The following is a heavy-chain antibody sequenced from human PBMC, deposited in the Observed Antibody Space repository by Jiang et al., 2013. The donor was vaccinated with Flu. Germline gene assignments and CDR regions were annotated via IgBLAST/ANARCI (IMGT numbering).Heavy chain of an antibody. Sequence: FSSYAISWVRQAPGQGLEWMGGIIPIFGTANYAQKFQGRVTITADKSTSTAYMELSSLRSEDTAVYYCARGSYGDSRGGRDWFDPWGQGTLVTVSS. J-gene: IGHJ5*02. CDR1: FSSYA. CDR3: ARGSYGDSRGGRDWFDP. CDR2: IIPIFGTA. D-gene: IGHD4-17*01. V-gene: IGHV1-69*06.